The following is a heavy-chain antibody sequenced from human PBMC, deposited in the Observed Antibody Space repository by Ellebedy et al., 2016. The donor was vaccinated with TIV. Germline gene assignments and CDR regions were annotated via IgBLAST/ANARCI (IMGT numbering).Heavy chain of an antibody. V-gene: IGHV1-18*01. D-gene: IGHD2-15*01. J-gene: IGHJ6*02. CDR3: ARDLYCSGGSCYSGYYYGMDV. CDR1: GYTFTSYG. CDR2: ISAYNGNT. Sequence: ASVKVSCXASGYTFTSYGISWVRQAPGQGLEWMGWISAYNGNTNYAQKLQGRVTMTTDTSTSTAYMELRSLRSDDTAVYYCARDLYCSGGSCYSGYYYGMDVWGQGTTVTVSS.